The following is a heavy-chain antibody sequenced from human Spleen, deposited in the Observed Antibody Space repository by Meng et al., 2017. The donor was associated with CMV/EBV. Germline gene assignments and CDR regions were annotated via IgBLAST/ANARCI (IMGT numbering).Heavy chain of an antibody. CDR1: GGSISSSSYY. CDR3: ARVTQVRPDAIQPYYYGMDV. CDR2: IYYSGST. D-gene: IGHD2-2*02. J-gene: IGHJ6*02. Sequence: SETLSLTCTVSGGSISSSSYYWGWIRQPPGKGLEWIGSIYYSGSTYYNPSLKSRVTISVDTSKNQFSLKLSSVTAADTAVYYCARVTQVRPDAIQPYYYGMDVWGQGTTVTVSS. V-gene: IGHV4-39*07.